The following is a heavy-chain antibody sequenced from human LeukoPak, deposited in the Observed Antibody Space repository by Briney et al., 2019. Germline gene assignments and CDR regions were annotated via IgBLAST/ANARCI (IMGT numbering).Heavy chain of an antibody. D-gene: IGHD3-22*01. CDR1: GGSISYYY. CDR3: ASYDSSGASGN. CDR2: IYYSGST. Sequence: SETLSLTCTVSGGSISYYYWSWIRQPPGKGLEWIGYIYYSGSTNYNPSLKSRVTISVDTSKNQFSLKLSSVTAADTAVYYCASYDSSGASGNWGRGTLVTVSS. J-gene: IGHJ4*02. V-gene: IGHV4-59*08.